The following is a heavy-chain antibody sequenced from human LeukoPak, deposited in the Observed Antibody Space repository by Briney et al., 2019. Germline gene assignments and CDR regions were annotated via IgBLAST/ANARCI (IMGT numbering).Heavy chain of an antibody. J-gene: IGHJ5*02. CDR2: IYVDGRTT. V-gene: IGHV3-74*01. CDR3: IRDFRSADL. Sequence: GGSLRLSCVASGFTFSNYWMHWVRQPPGKGLVWVSRIYVDGRTTNYTDSVKGRFTISRDNAKNTVYLEMNSLSVEDTATYYCIRDFRSADLWGQGTLVTVTS. CDR1: GFTFSNYW.